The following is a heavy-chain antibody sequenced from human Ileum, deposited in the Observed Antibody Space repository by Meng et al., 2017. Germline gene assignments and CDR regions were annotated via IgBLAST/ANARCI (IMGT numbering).Heavy chain of an antibody. D-gene: IGHD1-1*01. J-gene: IGHJ4*02. CDR2: MNTDKGNT. Sequence: QVQRAHSGAEVKKPGATVKVSCKASGYTFTTYGISWVRQAPGQGLEWMGWMNTDKGNTNYAQKFQGRVTMTRDTSTSTAYMELRSLRSDDTAVYYCAREGAYNGGDYWGQGTLVTVSS. V-gene: IGHV1-18*01. CDR1: GYTFTTYG. CDR3: AREGAYNGGDY.